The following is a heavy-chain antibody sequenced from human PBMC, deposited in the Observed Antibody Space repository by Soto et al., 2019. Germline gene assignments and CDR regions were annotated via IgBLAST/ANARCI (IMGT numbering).Heavy chain of an antibody. J-gene: IGHJ4*02. V-gene: IGHV3-15*01. CDR1: RFTFRDAW. CDR3: STGLSNGYYNFDF. D-gene: IGHD3-22*01. Sequence: EGQLVESGGDLVKPGGSLRLSCAASRFTFRDAWMSWVRQAPGKGLEWVGRIKREIDGGTTDYAAPVKGRFTISRDDSENTLYLQMNSLKTEDTDVYYCSTGLSNGYYNFDFWGQGTLVTVSS. CDR2: IKREIDGGTT.